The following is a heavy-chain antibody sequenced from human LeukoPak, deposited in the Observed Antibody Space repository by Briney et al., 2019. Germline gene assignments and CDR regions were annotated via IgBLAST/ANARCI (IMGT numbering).Heavy chain of an antibody. D-gene: IGHD3-10*01. CDR1: GGSFSGYY. V-gene: IGHV4-34*01. CDR3: ARGGDRSFDY. Sequence: SETLSLTCAVYGGSFSGYYWSWIRQPPGKGLEWIGEINHSGSTNYNPSLKSRVTISVDTSKNQFSLKLSSVTAADTAVYYCARGGDRSFDYWGQGTLVTASS. J-gene: IGHJ4*02. CDR2: INHSGST.